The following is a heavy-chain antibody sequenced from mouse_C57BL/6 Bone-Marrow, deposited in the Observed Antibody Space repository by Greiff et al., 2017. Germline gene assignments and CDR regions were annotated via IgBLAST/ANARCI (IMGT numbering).Heavy chain of an antibody. CDR2: ISSGGSYT. Sequence: EVQLVESGGDLVKPGGSLKLSCAASGFTFSSYGMSWVRQTPDKRLEWVATISSGGSYTYYPDSVKGRFTISRDNAKNTLYLQMSSLKSEDTAMYYCASRPLYYYAMDYWGQGTSVTVSS. CDR1: GFTFSSYG. CDR3: ASRPLYYYAMDY. V-gene: IGHV5-6*01. J-gene: IGHJ4*01. D-gene: IGHD6-1*01.